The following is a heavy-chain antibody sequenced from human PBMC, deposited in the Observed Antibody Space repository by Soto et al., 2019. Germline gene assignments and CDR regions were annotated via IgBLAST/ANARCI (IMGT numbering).Heavy chain of an antibody. J-gene: IGHJ6*02. CDR1: GFTFSSYA. D-gene: IGHD2-2*01. Sequence: GGSLRLSCAASGFTFSSYAMSWVRQAPGKGLEWVSAISGSGGSTYYADSVKGRFTISRDNSKNTLYLQMKSLRAEDTAVYYCANLGIRGPAAMLRGYYYGMDVKGQHTTVTVSS. V-gene: IGHV3-23*01. CDR3: ANLGIRGPAAMLRGYYYGMDV. CDR2: ISGSGGST.